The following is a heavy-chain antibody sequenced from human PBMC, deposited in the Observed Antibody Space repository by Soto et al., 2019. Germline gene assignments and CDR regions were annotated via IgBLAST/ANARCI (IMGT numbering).Heavy chain of an antibody. CDR3: AKSRTGGILDAFDV. J-gene: IGHJ3*01. Sequence: EVRLVESGGGVLQPGKSLRLSCEVSGFIFDDYAMHWVRQVPGKGLEWAAGLSWNSINIGYGDAVQGRFTVSRDNVGSSLSLQMNTLRREDSAVYYCAKSRTGGILDAFDVWGQGRSVTV. CDR1: GFIFDDYA. CDR2: LSWNSINI. V-gene: IGHV3-9*01. D-gene: IGHD2-8*02.